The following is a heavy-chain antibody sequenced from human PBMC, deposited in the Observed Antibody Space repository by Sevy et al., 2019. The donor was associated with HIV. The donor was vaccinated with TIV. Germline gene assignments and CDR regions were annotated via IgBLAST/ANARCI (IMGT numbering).Heavy chain of an antibody. CDR2: INPNSGGT. V-gene: IGHV1-2*02. Sequence: ASVKVSCKASGYTFTGYYMHWVRQAPGQGLEWMGWINPNSGGTNYAQKFQGRVTMTRDTSISTVYMELSRLRSDDTALYYCARIAISVPDPGTWFDPWGQGTLVTVSS. J-gene: IGHJ5*02. D-gene: IGHD6-19*01. CDR1: GYTFTGYY. CDR3: ARIAISVPDPGTWFDP.